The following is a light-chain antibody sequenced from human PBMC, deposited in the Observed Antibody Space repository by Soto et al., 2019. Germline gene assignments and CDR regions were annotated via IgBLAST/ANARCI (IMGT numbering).Light chain of an antibody. CDR1: QTISSW. V-gene: IGKV1-5*03. Sequence: IQLTQSPSSLSASVGYRVTITCRASQTISSWLAWYQQKPGKAPKLLIYKASTLKSGVPSRFSGSGSGTEFTLTISSLQPDDFATYYCQHYNSYSEAFGQGGKVDIK. CDR3: QHYNSYSEA. J-gene: IGKJ1*01. CDR2: KAS.